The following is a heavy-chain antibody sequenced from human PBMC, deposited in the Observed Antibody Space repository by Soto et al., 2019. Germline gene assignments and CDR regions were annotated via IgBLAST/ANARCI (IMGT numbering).Heavy chain of an antibody. D-gene: IGHD2-15*01. Sequence: QVQLQESGPGLVKPSETLSLTCTVSGGSISSYYWNWVRQPPGQGLEWIGYIYYSGRTNYNPSLKSRVTISVDTSKNQFSLKQSSVTAADKAVYYCARNENSGGSCFQRACAFDIWGQGTMVTVSS. CDR2: IYYSGRT. CDR1: GGSISSYY. CDR3: ARNENSGGSCFQRACAFDI. J-gene: IGHJ3*02. V-gene: IGHV4-59*01.